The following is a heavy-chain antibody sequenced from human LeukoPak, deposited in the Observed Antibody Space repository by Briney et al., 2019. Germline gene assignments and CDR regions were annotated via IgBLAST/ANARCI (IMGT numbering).Heavy chain of an antibody. D-gene: IGHD3-22*01. CDR3: AKVAYYDSSGYFNRLAD. CDR1: GFTFSTYN. J-gene: IGHJ4*02. Sequence: GGSLRLSCAASGFTFSTYNMNWVRQAPGKGLEWVSSIGNSSYIYYADSVKGRFTIYRDNSKNTLYLQMNSLRAEDTAVYYCAKVAYYDSSGYFNRLADWGQGTLVTVSS. V-gene: IGHV3-21*04. CDR2: IGNSSYI.